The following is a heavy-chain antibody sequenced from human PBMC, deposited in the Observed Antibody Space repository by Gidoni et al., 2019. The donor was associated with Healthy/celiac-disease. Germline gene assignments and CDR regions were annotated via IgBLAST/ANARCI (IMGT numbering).Heavy chain of an antibody. CDR1: GFTFADYA. D-gene: IGHD6-19*01. CDR3: AKGVRQWLGHDAFDI. Sequence: EVQLVESGGGLVQPGRSLRLSCAASGFTFADYAMHWVRQAPGKGLEWVSGISWNSGSIGYADSVKGRFTISRDNAKNSLYLQMNSLRAEDTALYYCAKGVRQWLGHDAFDIWGQGTMVTVSS. V-gene: IGHV3-9*01. CDR2: ISWNSGSI. J-gene: IGHJ3*02.